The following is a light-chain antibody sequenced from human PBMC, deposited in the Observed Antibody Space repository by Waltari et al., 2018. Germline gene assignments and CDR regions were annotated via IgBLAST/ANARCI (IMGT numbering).Light chain of an antibody. J-gene: IGKJ4*01. CDR2: WAS. CDR3: QQYYSSLSLT. Sequence: LHSSNNKNYLAWYQQKPGQPPRLLIYWASTRESGVPDRFSGSGSGTDFTLTISSLQAEDVAIYYCQQYYSSLSLTFGGGTKVEIK. V-gene: IGKV4-1*01. CDR1: LHSSNNKNY.